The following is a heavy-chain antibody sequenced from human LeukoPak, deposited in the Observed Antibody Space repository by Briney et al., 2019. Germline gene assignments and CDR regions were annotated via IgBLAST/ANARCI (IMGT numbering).Heavy chain of an antibody. CDR2: INPNSGGT. Sequence: GASVKVSCKASGYTFTGYYMHWVRQAPGQGLEWMGWINPNSGGTNYAQKFQGRVTMTRDTSISTAYMELSRLRSDDTAVYYCAIDSSSWSNTFDYWGQGTLVTVSS. D-gene: IGHD6-13*01. J-gene: IGHJ4*02. CDR1: GYTFTGYY. CDR3: AIDSSSWSNTFDY. V-gene: IGHV1-2*02.